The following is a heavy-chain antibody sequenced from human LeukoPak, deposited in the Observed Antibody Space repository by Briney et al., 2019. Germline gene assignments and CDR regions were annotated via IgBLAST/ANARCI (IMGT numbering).Heavy chain of an antibody. CDR2: INSDVSAT. Sequence: PVGSLRLSCAASGFTFSIYWMSWVRQAPGKGLVWVSHINSDVSATGYAASSKGRFTISRDNAKNTLYLQMNSLGAEDTAVYYCARGIVGATDSWGQGTLVTVSS. V-gene: IGHV3-74*01. J-gene: IGHJ4*02. D-gene: IGHD1-26*01. CDR3: ARGIVGATDS. CDR1: GFTFSIYW.